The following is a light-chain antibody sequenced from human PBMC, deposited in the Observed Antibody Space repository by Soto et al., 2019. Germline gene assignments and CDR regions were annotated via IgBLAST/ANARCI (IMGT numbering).Light chain of an antibody. V-gene: IGLV2-14*01. CDR1: SSDVGAYNY. CDR2: EVN. Sequence: QSALTQPASVSGSPGQSITISCTGTSSDVGAYNYVSWYQQHPGKAPKLMIYEVNYRPSGVSNRFSGSKSGITASLTISGFQAEDEADYYCSSYASTSTAVFGTGTKLTVL. J-gene: IGLJ1*01. CDR3: SSYASTSTAV.